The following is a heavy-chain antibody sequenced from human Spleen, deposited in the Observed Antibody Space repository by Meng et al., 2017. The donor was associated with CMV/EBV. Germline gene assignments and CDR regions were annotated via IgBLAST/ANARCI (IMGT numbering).Heavy chain of an antibody. Sequence: SCAASRLTFANYAMTWVRQTPGKGLEWVSGISASGGNTYYADSVKGRFSISRDNAKNTLFLQMSSLRVEDTAVYYCAGTAAVNQASFYWGQGTLVTV. D-gene: IGHD6-13*01. J-gene: IGHJ4*02. V-gene: IGHV3-23*01. CDR2: ISASGGNT. CDR3: AGTAAVNQASFY. CDR1: RLTFANYA.